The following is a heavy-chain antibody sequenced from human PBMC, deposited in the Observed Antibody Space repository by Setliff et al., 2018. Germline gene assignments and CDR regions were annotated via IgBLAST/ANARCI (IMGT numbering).Heavy chain of an antibody. Sequence: ASVKVSCKASGYTFSSYAMHWVRQAPGQRLEWMGWINAGNGNRKYSQRFQGRVTITRDTSASTVFLELSTLRSEDTAVYYCTRDFLGATASFDIWGQGTMVTVS. CDR3: TRDFLGATASFDI. CDR1: GYTFSSYA. D-gene: IGHD3-3*01. CDR2: INAGNGNR. V-gene: IGHV1-3*01. J-gene: IGHJ3*02.